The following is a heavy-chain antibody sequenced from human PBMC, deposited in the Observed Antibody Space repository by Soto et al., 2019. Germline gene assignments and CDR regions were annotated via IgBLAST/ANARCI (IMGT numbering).Heavy chain of an antibody. CDR2: IYHTGNA. J-gene: IGHJ5*02. Sequence: SETLSLTCTVSGGSISNSRFYWAWIRQPPGEGLEWIGSIYHTGNAYYNPSLKSRVTISVDTSKNQFSLKLTSVTAADAALYYCARDFFDSSDYTTNWFDPWGQGTLVTSPQ. CDR3: ARDFFDSSDYTTNWFDP. D-gene: IGHD3-22*01. CDR1: GGSISNSRFY. V-gene: IGHV4-39*01.